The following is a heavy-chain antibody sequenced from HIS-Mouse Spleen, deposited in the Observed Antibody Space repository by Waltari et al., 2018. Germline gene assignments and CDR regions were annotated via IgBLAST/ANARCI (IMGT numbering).Heavy chain of an antibody. CDR3: AREIPYSSSWYDWYFDL. CDR2: INHSGST. V-gene: IGHV4-34*01. Sequence: QVQLQQRGAGRLKPAETLSLTCAVYGGSFGGYSRSWTRQPPGKGLEGIGEINHSGSTNYNPSLKSRVTISVDTSKNQFSLKLSSVTAADTAVYYYAREIPYSSSWYDWYFDLWGRGTLVTVSS. D-gene: IGHD6-13*01. CDR1: GGSFGGYS. J-gene: IGHJ2*01.